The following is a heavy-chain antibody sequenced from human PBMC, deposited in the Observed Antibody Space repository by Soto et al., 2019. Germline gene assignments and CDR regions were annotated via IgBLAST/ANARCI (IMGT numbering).Heavy chain of an antibody. J-gene: IGHJ4*02. Sequence: QVQLQESGPGLVKPSQTLSLTCTVSGGSISSGGYYWSWIRQHPGKGLEWIGYIYYSGSTYYNPSLKSRLTISVATSKNQSSLQLSSVTAADTAVYYCARSPDYDVWSGYSYDYWGQGTLVTVSS. V-gene: IGHV4-31*03. CDR3: ARSPDYDVWSGYSYDY. CDR2: IYYSGST. D-gene: IGHD3-3*01. CDR1: GGSISSGGYY.